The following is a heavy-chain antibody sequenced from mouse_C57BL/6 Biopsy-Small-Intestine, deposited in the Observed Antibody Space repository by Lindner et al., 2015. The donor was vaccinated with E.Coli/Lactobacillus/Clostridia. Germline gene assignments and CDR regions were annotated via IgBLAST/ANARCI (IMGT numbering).Heavy chain of an antibody. CDR3: ARNYYGSSYYAMDY. V-gene: IGHV1-7*01. CDR1: GYTFTSYW. CDR2: INPSSGYT. Sequence: VQLQESGAELAKPGASVKLSCKASGYTFTSYWMHWVKQRPGRGLEWIGYINPSSGYTKYNQKFKDKATLTADKSSSTAYMQLSSLTSEDSAVYFCARNYYGSSYYAMDYWGQGTSVTVSS. D-gene: IGHD1-1*01. J-gene: IGHJ4*01.